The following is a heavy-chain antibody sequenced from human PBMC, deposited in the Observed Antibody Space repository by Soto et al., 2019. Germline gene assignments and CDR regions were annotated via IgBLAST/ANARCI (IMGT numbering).Heavy chain of an antibody. J-gene: IGHJ4*02. CDR3: ARSPTYDYGDLGYFDY. V-gene: IGHV4-31*03. D-gene: IGHD4-17*01. Sequence: QVQLQESGPGLVKPSQTLSLTCTVSGGSISSGGYYWSWIRQHPGKGLEWIGYIYYSGSTYYNPSLKSRVPISVDTSKNQFSLKLSSVTAADTAVYYCARSPTYDYGDLGYFDYWGQGTLVTVSS. CDR1: GGSISSGGYY. CDR2: IYYSGST.